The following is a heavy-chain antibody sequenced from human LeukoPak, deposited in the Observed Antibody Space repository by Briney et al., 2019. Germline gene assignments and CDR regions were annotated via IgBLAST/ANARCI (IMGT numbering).Heavy chain of an antibody. J-gene: IGHJ4*02. CDR2: ISHDGSTK. CDR3: ADLYYDFWS. CDR1: GFTFSTYS. Sequence: GGSLRLSCAASGFTFSTYSMHWVRQAPGRGLAWVAVISHDGSTKYYADSVKGRFTISRDNSKNTLYLQMNSLRAEDTAVYYCADLYYDFWSGGQGTLVTVSS. V-gene: IGHV3-30*04. D-gene: IGHD3-3*01.